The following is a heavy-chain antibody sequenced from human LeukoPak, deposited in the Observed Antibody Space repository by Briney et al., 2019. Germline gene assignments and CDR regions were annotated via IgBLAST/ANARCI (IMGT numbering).Heavy chain of an antibody. CDR1: GFTFSSYA. J-gene: IGHJ4*02. V-gene: IGHV3-23*01. CDR2: ISGSGGST. CDR3: AKAMHYDILTGYYNKGGGFDY. Sequence: GGSLRLSCAASGFTFSSYAMSWVRQAPEKGLEWVSAISGSGGSTYYADSVKGRFTISRDNSKNTLYLQMNSLRAEDTAVYYCAKAMHYDILTGYYNKGGGFDYWGQGTLVTVSS. D-gene: IGHD3-9*01.